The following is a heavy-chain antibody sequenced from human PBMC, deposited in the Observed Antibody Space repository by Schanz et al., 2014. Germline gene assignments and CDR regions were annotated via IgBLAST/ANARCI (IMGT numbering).Heavy chain of an antibody. Sequence: EVQLVESGGGLIQPGGSLRLSCAASGFGFSSYSMNWVRQAPGKGLEWVSGITGASDHIDYAESVKGRFTISRDNAENTLFLQMNSLRAEDTAVYYCARDRRNADLDYWGQGTLVTVSS. J-gene: IGHJ4*02. V-gene: IGHV3-23*04. CDR1: GFGFSSYS. CDR3: ARDRRNADLDY. CDR2: ITGASDHI. D-gene: IGHD1-1*01.